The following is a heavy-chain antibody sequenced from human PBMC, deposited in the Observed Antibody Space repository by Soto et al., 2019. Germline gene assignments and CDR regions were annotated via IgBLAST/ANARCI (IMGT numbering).Heavy chain of an antibody. D-gene: IGHD2-21*02. J-gene: IGHJ4*02. V-gene: IGHV3-30-3*01. CDR2: ISYDGGDK. CDR3: ARGGGFCGADCYKGGIDY. Sequence: PGGSLRLSCAASGFTFSPYTMHWVRQTPGKGLEWVAVISYDGGDKYYADSVRGRFTISRGNSKNTLFLQMNNLRAEDTALYYCARGGGFCGADCYKGGIDYWGQGALVTVSS. CDR1: GFTFSPYT.